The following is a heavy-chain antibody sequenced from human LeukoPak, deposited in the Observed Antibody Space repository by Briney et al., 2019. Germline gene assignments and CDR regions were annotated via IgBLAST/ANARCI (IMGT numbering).Heavy chain of an antibody. D-gene: IGHD3-10*01. CDR2: ISAYNGNT. Sequence: ASVKVSCKASGGTFSSYAISWVRQAPGQGLEWMGWISAYNGNTNYAQKLQGRVTMTTDTSTSTAYMELRSLRSDDTAMYYCARLSGGDYFDYWGQGTLVTVSS. CDR1: GGTFSSYA. CDR3: ARLSGGDYFDY. V-gene: IGHV1-18*01. J-gene: IGHJ4*02.